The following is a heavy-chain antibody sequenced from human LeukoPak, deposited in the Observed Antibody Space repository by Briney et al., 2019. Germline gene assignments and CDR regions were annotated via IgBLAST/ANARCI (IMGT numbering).Heavy chain of an antibody. V-gene: IGHV1-2*02. CDR3: ATIVVVPAASEHNWFDP. CDR1: GYTFTGYY. J-gene: IGHJ5*02. D-gene: IGHD2-2*01. CDR2: INPNSGGT. Sequence: ASVKVSCKASGYTFTGYYMHWVRQAPGQGLEWMGWINPNSGGTNYAQKFQGRVTMTRDTSISTAYMELSRLRSDDTAVYYCATIVVVPAASEHNWFDPWGQGTLVTVSS.